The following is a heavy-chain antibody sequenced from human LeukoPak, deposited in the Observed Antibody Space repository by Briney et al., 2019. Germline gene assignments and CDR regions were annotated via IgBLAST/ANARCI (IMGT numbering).Heavy chain of an antibody. V-gene: IGHV3-23*01. CDR2: IRGTGDST. Sequence: GGSLRLSCAASGFTFTSVAMTWVRQAPGKGLEWVSTIRGTGDSTHYADSVKGRFIISRDKSKNMLYLQMNGLRAEDTAIYYCAKGQELDDGVFDSWGQGTLVTVSS. CDR1: GFTFTSVA. CDR3: AKGQELDDGVFDS. D-gene: IGHD1-1*01. J-gene: IGHJ4*02.